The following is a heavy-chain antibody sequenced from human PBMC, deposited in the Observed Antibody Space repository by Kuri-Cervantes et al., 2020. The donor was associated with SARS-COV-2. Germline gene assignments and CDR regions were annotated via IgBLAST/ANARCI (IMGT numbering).Heavy chain of an antibody. Sequence: ASVKVSCKASGYTFTSYYMHWVRQAPGQGLEWMGIINPSGGSTSYAQKFQGRVTMTRDTSTSTVYMELSRLRSDDTAVYYCARVGCTGGVCLHYYYYYMDVWGKGTTVTGSS. J-gene: IGHJ6*03. V-gene: IGHV1-46*01. CDR2: INPSGGST. D-gene: IGHD2-8*02. CDR3: ARVGCTGGVCLHYYYYYMDV. CDR1: GYTFTSYY.